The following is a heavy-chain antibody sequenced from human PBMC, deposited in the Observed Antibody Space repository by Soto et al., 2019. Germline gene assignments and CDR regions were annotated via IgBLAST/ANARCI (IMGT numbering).Heavy chain of an antibody. Sequence: GASVKVSCKASGYTFTSYYMHWVRQAPGQGLEWMGIINTSGGSTSYAQKFQGRVTMTRDTYTSTVYMELSSLRSEDTAVYYCARAGIVVVPAAISYYYYYYMDVWGKGTTVTVSS. V-gene: IGHV1-46*03. J-gene: IGHJ6*03. D-gene: IGHD2-2*02. CDR2: INTSGGST. CDR1: GYTFTSYY. CDR3: ARAGIVVVPAAISYYYYYYMDV.